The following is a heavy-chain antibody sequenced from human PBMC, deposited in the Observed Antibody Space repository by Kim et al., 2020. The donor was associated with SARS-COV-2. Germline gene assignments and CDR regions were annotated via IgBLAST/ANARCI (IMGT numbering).Heavy chain of an antibody. Sequence: SETLSLTCTVSGGSISSYYWSWIRQPPGKGLEWIGYIYYSGSTNYNPSLKSRVTISVDTSKNQFSLKLSSVTAADTAVYYCARAYSSGYQIDYWGQGTLV. CDR1: GGSISSYY. V-gene: IGHV4-59*01. D-gene: IGHD3-22*01. CDR3: ARAYSSGYQIDY. CDR2: IYYSGST. J-gene: IGHJ4*02.